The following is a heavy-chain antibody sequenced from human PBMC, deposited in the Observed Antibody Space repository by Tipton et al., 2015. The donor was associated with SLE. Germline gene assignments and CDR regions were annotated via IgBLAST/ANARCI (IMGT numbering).Heavy chain of an antibody. CDR3: TRVGDGYLVRFDY. CDR2: IRSKTYGGKT. J-gene: IGHJ4*02. D-gene: IGHD5-24*01. V-gene: IGHV3-49*04. Sequence: SLRLPCTGSGFTFGDYAMSWVRQAPGKGLEWVGFIRSKTYGGKTEYAASVKGRFTISRDDSKSIAYLQMNSLKTEDTAMYYWTRVGDGYLVRFDYWGQGTLVTVSS. CDR1: GFTFGDYA.